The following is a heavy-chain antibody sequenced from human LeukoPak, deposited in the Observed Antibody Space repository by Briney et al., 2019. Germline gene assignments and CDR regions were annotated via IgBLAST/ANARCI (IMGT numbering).Heavy chain of an antibody. J-gene: IGHJ5*02. CDR1: GGSISSYYW. CDR3: AXXXXXXXXXDGRARNNWFDP. CDR2: IYWDDDK. Sequence: TLSLTCTVSGGSISSYYWSWIRQPPGKALEWLALIYWDDDKRYSPSLRSRLTITKDTSKNQVVLTMTNMDPVDTATNYDAXXXXXXXXXDGRARNNWFDPWGQGTLVTVSS. V-gene: IGHV2-5*08.